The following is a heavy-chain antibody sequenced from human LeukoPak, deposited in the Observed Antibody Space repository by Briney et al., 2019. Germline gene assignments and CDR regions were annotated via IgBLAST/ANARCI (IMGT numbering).Heavy chain of an antibody. J-gene: IGHJ3*02. CDR2: TYTGGST. Sequence: TGGSLRLSCAASGFTVSSNYMSWVRQAPGGGVEWVSVTYTGGSTNYADSVKGRFSISRDNSKNTLYLQMNSLRAEDTAVYYCARVDVVTVGKNAFDIWGQGTMVTVSS. CDR3: ARVDVVTVGKNAFDI. CDR1: GFTVSSNY. D-gene: IGHD4-11*01. V-gene: IGHV3-53*01.